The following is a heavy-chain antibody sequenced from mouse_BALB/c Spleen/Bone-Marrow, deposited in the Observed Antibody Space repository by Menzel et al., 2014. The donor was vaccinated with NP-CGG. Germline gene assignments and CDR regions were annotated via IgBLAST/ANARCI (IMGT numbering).Heavy chain of an antibody. Sequence: EVQLQESGGGLVQTGGSLKLSCAASGFDFSRYWMSWVRQAPGKGLEWIGEINPDSSTINYTPSLKDKFIISRDNAKNTLDLQMSKVRSEDTALYYCARPAVGRYFDYWGQGTTPTVSS. CDR3: ARPAVGRYFDY. J-gene: IGHJ2*01. V-gene: IGHV4-1*02. D-gene: IGHD4-1*01. CDR1: GFDFSRYW. CDR2: INPDSSTI.